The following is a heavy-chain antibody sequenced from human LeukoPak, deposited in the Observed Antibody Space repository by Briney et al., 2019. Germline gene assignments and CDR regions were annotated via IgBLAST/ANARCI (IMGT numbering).Heavy chain of an antibody. Sequence: SETLSLTCTVSGGSISSYYWSWIRQPPGKGLEWIGYISYSGSTDYNPSLKSRVTISLDTSKNQFSLRLSSVTAADTAVYYCARDTRLHSGSYSNDAFDIWGQGTMVTVSS. CDR2: ISYSGST. V-gene: IGHV4-59*01. D-gene: IGHD1-26*01. CDR3: ARDTRLHSGSYSNDAFDI. CDR1: GGSISSYY. J-gene: IGHJ3*02.